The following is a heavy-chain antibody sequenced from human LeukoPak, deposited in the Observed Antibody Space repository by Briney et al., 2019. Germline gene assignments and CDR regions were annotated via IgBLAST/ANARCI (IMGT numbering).Heavy chain of an antibody. CDR2: ISYDGSNK. CDR3: AKETEDYYDRNFDY. V-gene: IGHV3-30*18. Sequence: GGSLRLSCAASGFTFSSYGMHWVRQAPGKGLEWVAVISYDGSNKYYADSVKGRFTISRDNSKNTLYLQMNSLRAEDTAVYYCAKETEDYYDRNFDYWGRGTLVTVSS. D-gene: IGHD3-22*01. CDR1: GFTFSSYG. J-gene: IGHJ4*02.